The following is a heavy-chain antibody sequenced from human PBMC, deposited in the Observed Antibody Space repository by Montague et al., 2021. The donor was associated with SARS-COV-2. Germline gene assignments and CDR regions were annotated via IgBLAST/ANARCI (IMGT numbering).Heavy chain of an antibody. D-gene: IGHD3-3*01. CDR2: IYYSGTT. CDR3: ARVAPRYDSITIFRVVIPDWLNP. V-gene: IGHV4-59*01. J-gene: IGHJ5*02. CDR1: GGSISSYY. Sequence: SETLSLTCTVYGGSISSYYWSWIRQPPGKGLEWIGYIYYSGTTNYNPSLKSRVTISVDTSKNQFSLKLSSVTAADTAVYYCARVAPRYDSITIFRVVIPDWLNPGAKGTLVPVSS.